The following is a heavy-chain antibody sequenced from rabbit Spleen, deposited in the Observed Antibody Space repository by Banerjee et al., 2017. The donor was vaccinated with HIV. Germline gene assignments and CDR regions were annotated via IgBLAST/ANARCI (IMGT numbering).Heavy chain of an antibody. D-gene: IGHD1-1*01. J-gene: IGHJ4*01. CDR1: GFSFSSSYY. CDR3: ARDLVAVIGWNFNL. CDR2: IYIGSSGST. Sequence: QEQLVESGGDLVQPEGSLTLTCTASGFSFSSSYYMCWVRQAPGKGLEWIGCIYIGSSGSTYYASWTKGRFTISKTSSTTVTLQMTSLTAADTATYFCARDLVAVIGWNFNLWGQGTLVTVS. V-gene: IGHV1S45*01.